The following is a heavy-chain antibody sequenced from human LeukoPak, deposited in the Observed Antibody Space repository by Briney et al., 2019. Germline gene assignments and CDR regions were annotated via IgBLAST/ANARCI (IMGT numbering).Heavy chain of an antibody. Sequence: PSETLSLTCTVSGASISSGSSYCSWIRQPAGKGLEWIGRIYTSGSTNYNPSLKSRVTISGDTSKNQFSLKLSSVTAADTAVYYCARQGVTTLSFDYWGQGTLVTVSS. V-gene: IGHV4-61*02. CDR1: GASISSGSSY. D-gene: IGHD4-17*01. CDR2: IYTSGST. J-gene: IGHJ4*02. CDR3: ARQGVTTLSFDY.